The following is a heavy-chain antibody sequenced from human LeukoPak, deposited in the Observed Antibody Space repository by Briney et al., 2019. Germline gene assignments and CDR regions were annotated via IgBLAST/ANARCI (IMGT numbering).Heavy chain of an antibody. Sequence: PGGSLRLSCAASGFTFSDCYMSWIRQAPGKGLEWVSYISSSGSTIYYADSVKGRFTISRDNAKNSLYLQMNSLRAEDTAVYYCASMGEYYYYGMDVWGQGTTVTVSS. J-gene: IGHJ6*02. CDR2: ISSSGSTI. D-gene: IGHD3-16*01. CDR3: ASMGEYYYYGMDV. V-gene: IGHV3-11*01. CDR1: GFTFSDCY.